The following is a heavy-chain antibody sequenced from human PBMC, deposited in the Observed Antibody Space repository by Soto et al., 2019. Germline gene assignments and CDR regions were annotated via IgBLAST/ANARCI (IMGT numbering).Heavy chain of an antibody. D-gene: IGHD3-3*01. J-gene: IGHJ4*02. CDR1: GYTLTELS. CDR2: FDPEDGET. V-gene: IGHV1-24*01. CDR3: ARGGNDFWSGYYLFDY. Sequence: ASVKVSCKVSGYTLTELSMHWVRQAPGKGLEWMGGFDPEDGETIYAQKFQGRVTMTRDTSTSTVYMELSSLRSEDTAVYYCARGGNDFWSGYYLFDYWGQGTLVTVSS.